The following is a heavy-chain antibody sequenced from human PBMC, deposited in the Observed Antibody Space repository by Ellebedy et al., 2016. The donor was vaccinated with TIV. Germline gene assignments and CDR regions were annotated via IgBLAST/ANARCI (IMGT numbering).Heavy chain of an antibody. J-gene: IGHJ3*02. V-gene: IGHV4-30-4*01. CDR1: GGSISSGDYY. D-gene: IGHD4-17*01. CDR3: ARGVHDYGPHAFDI. Sequence: MPSETLSLTCTVSGGSISSGDYYWSWIRQPPGKGLEWIGYILYSGSTYYNPSLKSRVTISVDTSKNQFSLNLSSVTAADTAVYYCARGVHDYGPHAFDIWGQGTLVTVSS. CDR2: ILYSGST.